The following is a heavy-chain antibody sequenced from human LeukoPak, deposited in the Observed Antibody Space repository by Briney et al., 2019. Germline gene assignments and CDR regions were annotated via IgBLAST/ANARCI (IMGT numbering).Heavy chain of an antibody. V-gene: IGHV4-39*02. Sequence: SETLSLTCTVSGGSISSSSYYWGWIRQPPGKGLEWIGTIYYSGSTYHSPSLKSRVTISVDTSKNPFSLKLSSLTAADTAVYYCARDSNYYNSSRPNYYYYYMDVWGKGTTVTVSS. J-gene: IGHJ6*03. CDR1: GGSISSSSYY. CDR3: ARDSNYYNSSRPNYYYYYMDV. CDR2: IYYSGST. D-gene: IGHD3-22*01.